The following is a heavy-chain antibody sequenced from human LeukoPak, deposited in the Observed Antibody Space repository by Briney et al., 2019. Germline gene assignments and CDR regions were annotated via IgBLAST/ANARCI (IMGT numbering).Heavy chain of an antibody. D-gene: IGHD1-1*01. CDR2: ISSSGTAI. J-gene: IGHJ3*02. V-gene: IGHV3-48*03. CDR1: GFTFSSYE. CDR3: ARDMEPDAFDI. Sequence: GGSLRLSCAASGFTFSSYEMNWVRQAPGKGLEWVSYISSSGTAIYYADSVKGRFTISRDTAKNSLYLQMNSLRAEDTALYYCARDMEPDAFDIWGQGTMVTVSS.